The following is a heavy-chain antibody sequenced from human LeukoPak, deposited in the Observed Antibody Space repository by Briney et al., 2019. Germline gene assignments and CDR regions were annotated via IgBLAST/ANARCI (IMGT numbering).Heavy chain of an antibody. V-gene: IGHV3-21*01. CDR1: GFTFSSYS. CDR2: ISSSSSYI. J-gene: IGHJ4*02. CDR3: ARDQGGYSYTFDY. Sequence: PGGSLRLSCAASGFTFSSYSMNWVRQAPGKGLEWVSSISSSSSYIYYADSVKGRFTISRDNAKNSLYLQMNSLRAEDTAVYHCARDQGGYSYTFDYWGQGTLVTVSS. D-gene: IGHD5-18*01.